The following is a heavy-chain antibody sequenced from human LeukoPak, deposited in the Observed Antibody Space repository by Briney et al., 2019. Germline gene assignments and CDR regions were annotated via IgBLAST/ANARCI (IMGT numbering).Heavy chain of an antibody. D-gene: IGHD2-8*02. CDR1: GGSISSGGYY. CDR3: ARIDTGGADC. CDR2: IYYSGST. Sequence: SETLSLTCTVSGGSISSGGYYWSWVRQPPGRGLEWVGYIYYSGSTYYNPSLKSRVTISVDTSKNQFSLKLSSVTAADAAVYYCARIDTGGADCWGQGTMVTVSS. V-gene: IGHV4-31*03. J-gene: IGHJ4*02.